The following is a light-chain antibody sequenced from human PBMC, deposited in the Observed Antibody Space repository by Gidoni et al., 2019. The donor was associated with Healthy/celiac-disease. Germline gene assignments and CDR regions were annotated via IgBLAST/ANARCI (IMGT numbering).Light chain of an antibody. CDR1: QSVSSY. CDR3: QQRSNWPPRT. V-gene: IGKV3-11*01. J-gene: IGKJ1*01. Sequence: ELVLTQSPATLSLSPGERATLSCRASQSVSSYLAWFQQKPGQAPRLLIYAASNRATGIPARFSGSGSGTDFTLNLSSLEPEDFAVYYCQQRSNWPPRTFGQXTKVEIK. CDR2: AAS.